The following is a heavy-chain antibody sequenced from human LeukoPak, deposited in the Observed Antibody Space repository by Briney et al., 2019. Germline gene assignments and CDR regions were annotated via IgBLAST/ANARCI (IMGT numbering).Heavy chain of an antibody. D-gene: IGHD3-16*01. CDR2: IYSGGNT. V-gene: IGHV3-53*01. J-gene: IGHJ4*02. CDR3: ARQGGSQRKAPFDY. CDR1: GFTVSSNY. Sequence: PGASLRLSCAASGFTVSSNYMSWVRQAPGKGLEWVSVIYSGGNTYYADSVKGRFTISRDNSKNTLYLQMNSLRAEDTAIYYCARQGGSQRKAPFDYWGQGTLVTVSS.